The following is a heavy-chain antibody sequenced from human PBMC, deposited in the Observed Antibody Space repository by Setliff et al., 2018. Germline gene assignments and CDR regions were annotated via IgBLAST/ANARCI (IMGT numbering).Heavy chain of an antibody. CDR2: TIPMFGTT. CDR1: GGTFSSYG. J-gene: IGHJ5*02. Sequence: SVKVSCKASGGTFSSYGISWVRQAPGQGLEWMGGTIPMFGTTNYARKFQGRVTIITDESTSTAYIQLSSLGSEGTAVYYCARSPAVLGIVYLDPWGQGTLVTVSS. D-gene: IGHD2-15*01. V-gene: IGHV1-69*05. CDR3: ARSPAVLGIVYLDP.